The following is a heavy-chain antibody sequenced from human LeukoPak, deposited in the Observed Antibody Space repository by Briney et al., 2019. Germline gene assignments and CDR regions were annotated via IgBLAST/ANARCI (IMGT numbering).Heavy chain of an antibody. V-gene: IGHV4-39*07. J-gene: IGHJ5*02. CDR1: GGSISSSSYY. Sequence: SETLSLTCTVSGGSISSSSYYWGWIRQPPGKGLECIGTMYHSGSTFYNPSLKSRVTISVDTSKNQFSLKLTSMTAAETAVYYCARAMNRSGDYLGFDHWGLGIVVTVSS. CDR2: MYHSGST. CDR3: ARAMNRSGDYLGFDH. D-gene: IGHD3-3*01.